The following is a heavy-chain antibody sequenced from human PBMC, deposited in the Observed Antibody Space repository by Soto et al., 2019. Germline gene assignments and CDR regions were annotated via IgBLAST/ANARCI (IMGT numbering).Heavy chain of an antibody. D-gene: IGHD6-19*01. CDR1: GGTFSSYT. CDR3: ARDQRGSSGWYQTDGALDI. J-gene: IGHJ3*02. CDR2: IIPILGIA. V-gene: IGHV1-69*08. Sequence: QVQLVQSGAEVKKPGSSVKVSCKASGGTFSSYTISWVRRAPGQGRAWIGRIIPILGIANYAQRFQGRVTITSDKSTITAYPELSSLRTEDTAVYYCARDQRGSSGWYQTDGALDIGGQGPMVTVSS.